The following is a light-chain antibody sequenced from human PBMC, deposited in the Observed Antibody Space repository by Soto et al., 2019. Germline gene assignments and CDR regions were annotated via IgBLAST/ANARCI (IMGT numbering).Light chain of an antibody. CDR2: EVT. J-gene: IGLJ1*01. Sequence: VLAQPASVSGSPGQSITVSCTGTSSDIGAYNYVSWYQQHPGKAPKLLIFEVTNRPSGISNRFSGSKSGSTASLTISGLQTEDEADYYCSSYRRGSTLVFGTGTKVTVL. V-gene: IGLV2-14*01. CDR3: SSYRRGSTLV. CDR1: SSDIGAYNY.